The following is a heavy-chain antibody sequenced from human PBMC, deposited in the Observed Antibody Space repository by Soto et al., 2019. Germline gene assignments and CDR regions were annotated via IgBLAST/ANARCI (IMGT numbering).Heavy chain of an antibody. D-gene: IGHD4-17*01. CDR3: VSQRTTVPTQAYFDY. CDR1: GGSVTNSSYY. V-gene: IGHV4-39*01. Sequence: SETLSLTCTVSGGSVTNSSYYWGWIRQSPGKVLEWIGSVYYRGRSYSKSSVKSRVTISVDTSKNRFSLSLNSVTASDTAVYFCVSQRTTVPTQAYFDYWGPGALVTVYS. J-gene: IGHJ4*02. CDR2: VYYRGRS.